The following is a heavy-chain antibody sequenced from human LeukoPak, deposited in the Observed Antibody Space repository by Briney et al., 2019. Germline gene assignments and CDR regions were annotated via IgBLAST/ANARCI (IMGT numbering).Heavy chain of an antibody. V-gene: IGHV4-30-4*01. CDR3: ARGGGTIFGVVFFDY. D-gene: IGHD3-3*01. CDR1: GGSISSGDSY. J-gene: IGHJ4*02. CDR2: IYYSGST. Sequence: PSQTLSLTCTVSGGSISSGDSYWSWIRQPPGKGLEWIGYIYYSGSTYYNPSRKRRVTISVDTSKNQFSLKLSSVTAADTAVYYCARGGGTIFGVVFFDYWGQGTLVTVSS.